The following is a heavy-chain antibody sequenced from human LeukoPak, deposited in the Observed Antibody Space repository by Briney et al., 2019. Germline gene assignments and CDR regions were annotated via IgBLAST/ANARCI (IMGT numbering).Heavy chain of an antibody. CDR2: IIPIFGTA. D-gene: IGHD3-22*01. CDR1: GGTFSSYA. CDR3: ARGQAERVYDSSGYYYLVAEYYFDY. J-gene: IGHJ4*02. Sequence: GASVKVSCKASGGTFSSYAISWVRQAPGQGLGWMGGIIPIFGTANYAQKFQGRVTITADESTSTAYMELSSLRSEDTAVYYCARGQAERVYDSSGYYYLVAEYYFDYWGQGTLVTVSS. V-gene: IGHV1-69*13.